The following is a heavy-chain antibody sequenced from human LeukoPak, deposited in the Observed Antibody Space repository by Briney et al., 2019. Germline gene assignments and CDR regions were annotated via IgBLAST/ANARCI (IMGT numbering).Heavy chain of an antibody. J-gene: IGHJ3*02. CDR1: GFTVSSNY. Sequence: GGSLRLSCAASGFTVSSNYMSWVRQAPGKGLEWVSVIYSGGSTYYADSVKGRFTISRDNAKNSLYLQMNSLRAEDTAVYYCAREVLDAFDIWGQGTMVTVSS. CDR3: AREVLDAFDI. D-gene: IGHD3-10*01. V-gene: IGHV3-66*01. CDR2: IYSGGST.